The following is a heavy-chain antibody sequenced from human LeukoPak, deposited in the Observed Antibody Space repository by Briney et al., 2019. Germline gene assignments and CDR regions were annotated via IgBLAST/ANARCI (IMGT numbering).Heavy chain of an antibody. J-gene: IGHJ6*03. CDR2: VSDDGNKK. Sequence: GGSLRLFCAASGFTFSSYSMHWVRQAPGKGLEWVAVVSDDGNKKFDADFVKGRFTISRDNSKNTLYLQMNSLRGEDTAVYYCARGQLLLEGYFYYMDVWGEGTTVAVSS. V-gene: IGHV3-30-3*01. CDR3: ARGQLLLEGYFYYMDV. CDR1: GFTFSSYS. D-gene: IGHD2-2*01.